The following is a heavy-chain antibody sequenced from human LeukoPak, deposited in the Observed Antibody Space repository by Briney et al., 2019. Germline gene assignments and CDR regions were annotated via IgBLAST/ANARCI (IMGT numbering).Heavy chain of an antibody. CDR2: ISGSGDSI. Sequence: GGSLRISCAASGLTFTSKAMAWVRQAPGKGLEWVASISGSGDSIFQEDSLKGRFTISRDNSKNSVYLQLNSLRAEDTAVYYCAGGRGNPVTMFRVFDYWGQGTQVIVSS. J-gene: IGHJ4*02. D-gene: IGHD3-10*01. CDR3: AGGRGNPVTMFRVFDY. CDR1: GLTFTSKA. V-gene: IGHV3-23*01.